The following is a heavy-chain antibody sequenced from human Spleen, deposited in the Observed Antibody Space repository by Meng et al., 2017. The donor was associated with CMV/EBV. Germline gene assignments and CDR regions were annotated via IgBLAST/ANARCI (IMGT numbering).Heavy chain of an antibody. J-gene: IGHJ6*02. CDR3: AREVVVPAAKGWAYYYYGMDV. Sequence: ASVKVSCKASGYTFTSYGISWVRQAPGQGFEWMGWISAYNGNTNYAQKLQGRVTMTTDTSTSTAYMELRSLRSDDTAVYYCAREVVVPAAKGWAYYYYGMDVWGQGTTVTVSS. V-gene: IGHV1-18*01. CDR1: GYTFTSYG. D-gene: IGHD2-2*01. CDR2: ISAYNGNT.